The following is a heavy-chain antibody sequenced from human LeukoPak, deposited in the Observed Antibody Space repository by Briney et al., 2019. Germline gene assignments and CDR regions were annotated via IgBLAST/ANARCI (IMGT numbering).Heavy chain of an antibody. CDR2: IYTSGST. Sequence: PSEALSLTCTVSGGSISSYYCSWIRQPAGKGLEWIGRIYTSGSTNYNPSLKSQVPISVATYKYQFSLKLSSVTAADTAVYYCARDQLHSSGWSDAFDIWGQGTMVTVSS. J-gene: IGHJ3*02. D-gene: IGHD6-19*01. CDR1: GGSISSYY. CDR3: ARDQLHSSGWSDAFDI. V-gene: IGHV4-4*07.